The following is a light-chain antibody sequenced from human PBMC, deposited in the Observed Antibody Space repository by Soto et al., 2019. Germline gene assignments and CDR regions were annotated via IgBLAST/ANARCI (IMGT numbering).Light chain of an antibody. CDR1: QSVSSK. J-gene: IGKJ1*01. CDR2: GAS. V-gene: IGKV3-15*01. Sequence: EIVLTQSPGTLSVSPGERDTLSCRASQSVSSKLAWYQQKPGQAPRLLFYGASTVATCIPARFSGSGSETEFTLSISSLQSEDFAVYYCQQYNNWPGTFGQGTKV. CDR3: QQYNNWPGT.